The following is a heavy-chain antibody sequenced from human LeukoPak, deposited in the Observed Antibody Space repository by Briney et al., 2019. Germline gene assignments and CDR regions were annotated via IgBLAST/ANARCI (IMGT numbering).Heavy chain of an antibody. CDR3: ARGPSGYHNT. J-gene: IGHJ4*02. CDR1: GFTFSSYA. Sequence: GGSLRLSCAASGFTFSSYAMSWVRQAPGKGLEWISAISGSGGSTSYADSVKGRFTIPRDNSKNTLYLQMNSLRAEDTAVYYCARGPSGYHNTGGQGTLVTVSS. V-gene: IGHV3-23*01. D-gene: IGHD5-12*01. CDR2: ISGSGGST.